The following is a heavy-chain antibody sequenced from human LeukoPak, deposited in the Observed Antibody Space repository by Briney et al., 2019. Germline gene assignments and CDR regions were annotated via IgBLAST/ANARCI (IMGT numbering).Heavy chain of an antibody. CDR3: ARGVSPKGMGGRRFDY. V-gene: IGHV4-34*01. CDR1: GGSFSGYY. J-gene: IGHJ4*02. D-gene: IGHD1-26*01. CDR2: IHHSGRT. Sequence: SETLSLTCAVYGGSFSGYYWSWIRQPPGKGLEWIGEIHHSGRTNYNPSLKSRVTISVDTSKNQFSLKLSSVTAADTAVYYYARGVSPKGMGGRRFDYWGQGTLVTVSS.